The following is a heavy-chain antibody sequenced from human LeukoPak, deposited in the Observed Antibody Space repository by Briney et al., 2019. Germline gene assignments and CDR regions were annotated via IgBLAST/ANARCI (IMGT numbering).Heavy chain of an antibody. J-gene: IGHJ4*02. CDR3: ASSTGGTFDY. CDR1: GGSISSSSYY. V-gene: IGHV4-39*07. Sequence: PSETLSLTCTVSGGSISSSSYYWGWIRQPPGKGLEWIGSVYYSGSTYYNPSLKSRVTMSVDTSKNQFSLKLTSVTAADTAVYYCASSTGGTFDYWGQGTLVTVSS. CDR2: VYYSGST. D-gene: IGHD1-14*01.